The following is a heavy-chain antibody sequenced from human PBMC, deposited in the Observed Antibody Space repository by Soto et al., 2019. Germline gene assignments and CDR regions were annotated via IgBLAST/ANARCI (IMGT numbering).Heavy chain of an antibody. D-gene: IGHD2-15*01. CDR3: ARDSTPSTLYVLGPSDY. V-gene: IGHV3-48*01. Sequence: PRKGLEWISCIGSSSVTIFHADSVKGRFTISRDSAKNTLYLQMNSLRAEDTAVYYCARDSTPSTLYVLGPSDYWGQGTLVTVSS. CDR2: IGSSSVTI. J-gene: IGHJ4*02.